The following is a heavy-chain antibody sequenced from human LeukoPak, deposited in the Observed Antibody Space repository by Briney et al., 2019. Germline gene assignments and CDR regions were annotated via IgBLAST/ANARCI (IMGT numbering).Heavy chain of an antibody. CDR3: ARDMWGTFDY. Sequence: PGRSLRLSCAASGFTFSDFWMHWVRQAPGKGPVWVSCMSPDGSDTKYADSVKGRFTISRDNAENTMYLQMSSLRAEDTAVYYCARDMWGTFDYWGQGALVTVSS. V-gene: IGHV3-74*03. J-gene: IGHJ4*02. CDR2: MSPDGSDT. D-gene: IGHD7-27*01. CDR1: GFTFSDFW.